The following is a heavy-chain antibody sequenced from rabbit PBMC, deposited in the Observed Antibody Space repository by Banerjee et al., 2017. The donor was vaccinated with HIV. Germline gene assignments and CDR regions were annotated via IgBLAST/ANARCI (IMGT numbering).Heavy chain of an antibody. CDR3: VRGAYASSSGYYPYYFNL. V-gene: IGHV1S47*01. CDR2: IYAGSVGST. Sequence: QEQLVESGGGLVQPGGSLKLSCKASGFDFSSYGVSWVRQAPGKGLEWIACIYAGSVGSTYYASWAKGRFTISSHNAQNTLYLQLNSLTAADTATYFCVRGAYASSSGYYPYYFNLWGPGTLVTVS. D-gene: IGHD1-1*01. J-gene: IGHJ4*01. CDR1: GFDFSSYG.